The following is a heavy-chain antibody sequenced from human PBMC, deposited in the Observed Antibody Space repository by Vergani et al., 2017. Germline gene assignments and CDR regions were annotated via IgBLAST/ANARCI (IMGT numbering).Heavy chain of an antibody. Sequence: QVQLVESGGGVVQPGGSLRLSCAASGFTFSNFGMHWVRQAPGKGLEWVALISHDGSESFYGTSVTGRLTISRDNSKNTLFLQLSSLKAEDTSVYYCAKAAGMGITVSATIDSWGQGTLVLVSS. CDR3: AKAAGMGITVSATIDS. CDR2: ISHDGSES. CDR1: GFTFSNFG. J-gene: IGHJ4*02. D-gene: IGHD3-10*02. V-gene: IGHV3-30*18.